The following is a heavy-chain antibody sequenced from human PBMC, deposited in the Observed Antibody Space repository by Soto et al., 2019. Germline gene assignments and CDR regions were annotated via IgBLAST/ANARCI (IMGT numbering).Heavy chain of an antibody. J-gene: IGHJ6*04. CDR2: IIPIFGTA. CDR1: GGTFSSYA. CDR3: ASISFYYDSSVFFFAYYGMDF. D-gene: IGHD3-22*01. V-gene: IGHV1-69*01. Sequence: QVQLVQSGAEVKKPGSSVKVSCKASGGTFSSYAISWVRQAPGQGLEWMGGIIPIFGTANYAQKFQGRVTITADESTSPANMDVSSLSSEDTALYYWASISFYYDSSVFFFAYYGMDFGAKGPRATVS.